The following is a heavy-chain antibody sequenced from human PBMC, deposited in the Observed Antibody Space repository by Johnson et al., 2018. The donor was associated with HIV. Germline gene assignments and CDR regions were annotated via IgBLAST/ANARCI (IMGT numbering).Heavy chain of an antibody. CDR3: ARVAFCRSYVEVFDI. CDR1: GFTFSSYA. CDR2: ISGSGGST. Sequence: VQLVESGGDLVQPGGSLRLSCAASGFTFSSYAMSWVHQAPGKGLEWVSAISGSGGSTYYADSVKGRFTISRDNSKNTLYLQMKSLRAEDTAVYYCARVAFCRSYVEVFDIWSQGTMVTVSA. D-gene: IGHD3-16*01. V-gene: IGHV3-23*04. J-gene: IGHJ3*02.